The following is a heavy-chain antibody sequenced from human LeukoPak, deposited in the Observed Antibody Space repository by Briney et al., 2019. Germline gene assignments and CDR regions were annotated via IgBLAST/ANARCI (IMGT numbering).Heavy chain of an antibody. J-gene: IGHJ4*02. CDR2: ISGSGDST. Sequence: GGSLRLSCAASGFTFSSYAISWVRQAPGKGLEWVSAISGSGDSTFYADSVKGRFTISRDNAKNTLYLQMNSLRAEDTAVYYCATPRGSGSYLAFDYWGQGTLVTVSS. V-gene: IGHV3-23*01. CDR1: GFTFSSYA. D-gene: IGHD1-26*01. CDR3: ATPRGSGSYLAFDY.